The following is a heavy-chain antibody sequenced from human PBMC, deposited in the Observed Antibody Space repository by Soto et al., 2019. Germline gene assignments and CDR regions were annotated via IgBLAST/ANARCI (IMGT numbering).Heavy chain of an antibody. Sequence: SETLSLTCTVTGDSINNRSYYWGWIRQPPGKGLEWIGSIYYSGSTYNNPSLKSRVSMSVDTSKNQFSLKLRSVTAEDTALYYCAGGGTSGVSQDHFVSWGQGSLVTVFS. D-gene: IGHD3-16*01. CDR1: GDSINNRSYY. V-gene: IGHV4-39*01. CDR3: AGGGTSGVSQDHFVS. J-gene: IGHJ4*02. CDR2: IYYSGST.